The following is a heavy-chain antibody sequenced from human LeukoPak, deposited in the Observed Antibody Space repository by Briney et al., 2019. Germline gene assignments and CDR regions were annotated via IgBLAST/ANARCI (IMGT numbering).Heavy chain of an antibody. CDR1: GYTFTSYG. J-gene: IGHJ6*03. V-gene: IGHV1-18*01. CDR2: ISGYNGNT. CDR3: ARVPPPNSYGAAGISYYYMDV. Sequence: ASVKVSCKASGYTFTSYGITWVRQAPGQGLEWMGWISGYNGNTKYAQKFQGRVTMTTDTSTSTAYMELRSLRSDDTAVYYCARVPPPNSYGAAGISYYYMDVWGKGTTVTISS. D-gene: IGHD2-21*01.